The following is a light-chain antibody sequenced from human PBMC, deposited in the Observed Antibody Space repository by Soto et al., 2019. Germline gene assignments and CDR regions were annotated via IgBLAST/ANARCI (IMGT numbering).Light chain of an antibody. CDR3: QQRSNWPSIT. CDR1: QSFSSY. V-gene: IGKV3-11*01. CDR2: DAS. J-gene: IGKJ5*01. Sequence: EIVLTQSPATLSLSPGERATLSCRASQSFSSYLACYQQKPGQAPRLLIYDASSRATGIPARFSGSGSGTDFTLTITSLEPEDFAVYHCQQRSNWPSITFGQGTRLEIK.